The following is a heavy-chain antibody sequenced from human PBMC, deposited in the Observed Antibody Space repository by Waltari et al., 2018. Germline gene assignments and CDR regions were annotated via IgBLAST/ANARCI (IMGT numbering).Heavy chain of an antibody. CDR3: ARRVGTGTLRPYYYMDV. CDR2: NNHSGIT. CDR1: GGSFCGYY. J-gene: IGHJ6*03. D-gene: IGHD3-10*01. V-gene: IGHV4-34*01. Sequence: QVQLQQWGAGLLKPSETLSLTCAVYGGSFCGYYWSWIRQPPGKGLEWIGENNHSGITNYNPTIKSRVNISVDTSKNRFSLKLRSVTAADTAVYYCARRVGTGTLRPYYYMDVWGKGTTVTVSS.